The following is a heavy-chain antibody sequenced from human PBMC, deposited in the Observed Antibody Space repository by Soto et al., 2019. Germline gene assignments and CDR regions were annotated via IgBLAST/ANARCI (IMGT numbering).Heavy chain of an antibody. CDR3: ARDLRVGHCSGGSCPRKYYFDY. Sequence: ASVKVSCKASGYTFTSYGISWVRQAPGQGLEWMGWISAYNGNTNYAQKLQGRVTMTTDTSTSTAYMELRSLRSDDTAVYYCARDLRVGHCSGGSCPRKYYFDYWGQETRVTVS. CDR1: GYTFTSYG. J-gene: IGHJ4*02. D-gene: IGHD2-15*01. V-gene: IGHV1-18*01. CDR2: ISAYNGNT.